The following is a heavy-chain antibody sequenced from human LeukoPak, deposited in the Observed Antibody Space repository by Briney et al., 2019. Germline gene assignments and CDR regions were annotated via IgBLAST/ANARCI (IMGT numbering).Heavy chain of an antibody. CDR1: GFTFSYYA. J-gene: IGHJ4*02. V-gene: IGHV3-30*18. CDR2: ISYDGSEE. Sequence: GGSLRLSCAASGFTFSYYAMHWVRQAPGKGLEWVAVISYDGSEEYYADSVKDRFTISRDNSKTSLYLVMNSLRSEDTALYYCVKDEGMAAILGLFDYWGQGTLVTVSS. CDR3: VKDEGMAAILGLFDY. D-gene: IGHD5-24*01.